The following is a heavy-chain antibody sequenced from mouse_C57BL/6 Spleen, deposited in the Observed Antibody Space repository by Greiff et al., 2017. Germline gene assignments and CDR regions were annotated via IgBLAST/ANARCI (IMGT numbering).Heavy chain of an antibody. CDR3: ARKRLLDAMDY. V-gene: IGHV2-9-1*01. Sequence: QVQLKESGPGLVAPSQSLSITCTVSGFSLTSYAISWVRQPPGKGLEWLGVIWTGGGPNYNSALKSRLSISKDNSKSQVFLKMNSLQTDDTARDYCARKRLLDAMDYWGQGTSVTVSS. J-gene: IGHJ4*01. D-gene: IGHD2-3*01. CDR1: GFSLTSYA. CDR2: IWTGGGP.